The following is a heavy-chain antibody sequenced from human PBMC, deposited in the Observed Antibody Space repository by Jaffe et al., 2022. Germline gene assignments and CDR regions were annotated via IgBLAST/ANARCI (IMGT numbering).Heavy chain of an antibody. CDR1: GGSFSGYY. D-gene: IGHD5-12*01. CDR2: INHSGST. CDR3: ASPLIVATISYDAFDI. Sequence: QVQLQQWGAGLLKPSETLSLTCAVYGGSFSGYYWSWIRQPPGKGLEWIGEINHSGSTNYNPSLKSRVTISVDTSKNQFSLKLSSVTAADTAVYYCASPLIVATISYDAFDIWGQGTMVTVSS. J-gene: IGHJ3*02. V-gene: IGHV4-34*01.